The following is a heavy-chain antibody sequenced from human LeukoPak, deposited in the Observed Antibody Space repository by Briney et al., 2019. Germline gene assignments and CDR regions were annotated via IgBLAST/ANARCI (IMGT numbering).Heavy chain of an antibody. D-gene: IGHD3-3*01. CDR2: ISHDGSNK. CDR1: GFTFSSYG. V-gene: IGHV3-30*03. CDR3: AREESGISIFGVVIF. J-gene: IGHJ4*02. Sequence: GGSLRLSCAASGFTFSSYGMSWVRQAPGKGLEWVAIISHDGSNKYYADSVKGRLTISRDNSKNTLYLQMNSLGAEDTAVYYCAREESGISIFGVVIFWGQGTLVTVSS.